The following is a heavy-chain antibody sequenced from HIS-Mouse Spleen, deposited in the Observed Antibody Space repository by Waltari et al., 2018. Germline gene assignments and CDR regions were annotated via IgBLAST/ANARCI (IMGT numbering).Heavy chain of an antibody. Sequence: QLQLQESGPGLVKPSETLSLTCTVSGGSISSRSYYWGRIRQPPGKGLEWIGSIYYSGSTYYNQSLKSRVTISVDTSKNQFSLKLSSVTAADTAVYYCAREIPYSSSWYDWYFDLWGRGTLVTVSS. CDR3: AREIPYSSSWYDWYFDL. J-gene: IGHJ2*01. CDR1: GGSISSRSYY. D-gene: IGHD6-13*01. V-gene: IGHV4-39*07. CDR2: IYYSGST.